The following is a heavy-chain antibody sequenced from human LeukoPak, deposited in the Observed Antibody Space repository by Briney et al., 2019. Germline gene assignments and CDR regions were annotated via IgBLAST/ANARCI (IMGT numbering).Heavy chain of an antibody. CDR3: AREVLRFLEWSYMDV. Sequence: SETLSLTCTVSGGSISSYYWSWIRQPPGKGLEWDGYIYYSGSTNYNPSLKSRVTISVDTSKNQFSLKLSSVTAADTAVYYCAREVLRFLEWSYMDVWGEGTTVTVSS. J-gene: IGHJ6*03. V-gene: IGHV4-59*01. D-gene: IGHD3-3*01. CDR2: IYYSGST. CDR1: GGSISSYY.